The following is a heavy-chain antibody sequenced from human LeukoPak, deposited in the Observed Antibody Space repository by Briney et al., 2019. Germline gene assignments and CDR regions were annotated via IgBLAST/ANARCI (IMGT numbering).Heavy chain of an antibody. Sequence: GGSLRLSCVASGYTFSPYWMSWVRQAPGKGLEWVSVIYSGGTTYYADSVKGRFTISRDDSKNTLYLQMNSLRAEDTAVYYCARERYLGYSYALDSWGQGTLVTVSS. D-gene: IGHD5-18*01. CDR1: GYTFSPYW. CDR2: IYSGGTT. J-gene: IGHJ4*02. V-gene: IGHV3-53*01. CDR3: ARERYLGYSYALDS.